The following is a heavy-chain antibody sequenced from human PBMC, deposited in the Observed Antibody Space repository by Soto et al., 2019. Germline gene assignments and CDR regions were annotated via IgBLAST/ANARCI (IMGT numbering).Heavy chain of an antibody. CDR1: GYTFTSYG. CDR2: ISAYNYNT. CDR3: ARVVGALGHWFDP. D-gene: IGHD1-26*01. J-gene: IGHJ5*02. V-gene: IGHV1-18*01. Sequence: GASVKVSCKASGYTFTSYGLSWVRRAPGQGLEWMGRISAYNYNTNYAQKLQGRVTMTTDTSTSTAYMELRSLRSDDTAVYYCARVVGALGHWFDPWGQGTLVTVSS.